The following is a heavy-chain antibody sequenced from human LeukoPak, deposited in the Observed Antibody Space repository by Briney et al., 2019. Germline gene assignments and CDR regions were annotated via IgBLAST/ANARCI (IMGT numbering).Heavy chain of an antibody. J-gene: IGHJ5*02. Sequence: SETLSLTCTVSGGSISSYYWSWIRQPPGQGLEWIGYIYYSGSTNYNPSLKSRVTIPVDTSKNQFSLKLSSVTAADTAVYYCARERLFRFGSYGYGSWFDPWGQGTLVTVSS. D-gene: IGHD5-18*01. CDR2: IYYSGST. CDR1: GGSISSYY. V-gene: IGHV4-59*12. CDR3: ARERLFRFGSYGYGSWFDP.